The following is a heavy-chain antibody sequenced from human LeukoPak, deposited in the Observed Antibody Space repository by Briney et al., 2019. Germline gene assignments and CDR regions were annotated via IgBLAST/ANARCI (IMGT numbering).Heavy chain of an antibody. CDR1: GLSFSSSG. D-gene: IGHD1-26*01. J-gene: IGHJ3*02. Sequence: PGGSLRLSCAASGLSFSSSGMNWVRQAPGKGLGWVSYISSTGSTIYYADSVKGRFTISRDNARSSLFLSMSSLRAEDTAVYYCARSILVGATGAFDIWGQGTMITVS. CDR2: ISSTGSTI. CDR3: ARSILVGATGAFDI. V-gene: IGHV3-48*03.